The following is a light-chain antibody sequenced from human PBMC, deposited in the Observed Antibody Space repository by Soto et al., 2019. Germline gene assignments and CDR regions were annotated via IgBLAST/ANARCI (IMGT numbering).Light chain of an antibody. J-gene: IGKJ4*01. CDR2: VAY. CDR1: QSVSSN. V-gene: IGKV3-15*01. CDR3: QEYNVWPLT. Sequence: IVMTQSPATLSVSPGERATLSCRASQSVSSNLAWYQHKPGQTPKLLLYVAYTRATGIPASFSGSGSGTEFTITFSGLQSEAFAVYYCQEYNVWPLTFGGGNKVEFK.